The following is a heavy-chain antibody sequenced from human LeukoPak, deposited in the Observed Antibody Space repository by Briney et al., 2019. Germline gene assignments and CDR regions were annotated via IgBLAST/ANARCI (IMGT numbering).Heavy chain of an antibody. CDR1: GYTFTSYD. Sequence: ASVKVSCKASGYTFTSYDINWVRQATGQGLEWMGWMNPNSGNTGYAQKFQGRVTMTRNTSISTAYMELSSLRSDDTAVYYCARDGGCSSTSCQYNWFDPWGQGTLVTVSS. D-gene: IGHD2-2*01. CDR3: ARDGGCSSTSCQYNWFDP. V-gene: IGHV1-8*01. J-gene: IGHJ5*02. CDR2: MNPNSGNT.